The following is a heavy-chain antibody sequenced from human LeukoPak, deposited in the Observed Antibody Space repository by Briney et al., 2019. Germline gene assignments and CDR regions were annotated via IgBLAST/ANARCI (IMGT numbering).Heavy chain of an antibody. Sequence: SETLSLTCTVSGGSISSYYWSWIRQPPGKGLEWIGYIYYSGSTNYNPSLKGRVTISVDTSKNQFSLKLSSVTAADTAVYYCARTASSSGYSSSWLYYFDYWGQGTLVTVSS. CDR2: IYYSGST. CDR1: GGSISSYY. CDR3: ARTASSSGYSSSWLYYFDY. J-gene: IGHJ4*02. V-gene: IGHV4-59*01. D-gene: IGHD6-13*01.